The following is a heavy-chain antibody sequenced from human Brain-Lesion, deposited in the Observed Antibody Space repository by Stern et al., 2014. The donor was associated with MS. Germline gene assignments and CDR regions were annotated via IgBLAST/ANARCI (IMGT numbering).Heavy chain of an antibody. V-gene: IGHV1-2*04. CDR3: ARGGRYYADY. Sequence: VQLVESGAEVKKPGASVRVSCEASGNSFTHFYIHWVRQAPGQGLEWMGWINPNSGGTKFAQKFQGWVPITRDTSMTTAYMEVTSLTSDDTAVYYCARGGRYYADYWGQGTLVTVSS. CDR1: GNSFTHFY. J-gene: IGHJ4*02. CDR2: INPNSGGT. D-gene: IGHD2-2*01.